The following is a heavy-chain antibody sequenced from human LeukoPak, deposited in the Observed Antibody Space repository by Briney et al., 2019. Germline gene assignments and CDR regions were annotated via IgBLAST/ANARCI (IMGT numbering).Heavy chain of an antibody. CDR3: ARALVRGVFDY. J-gene: IGHJ4*02. CDR1: GFTFISHS. CDR2: ISSSSSYI. Sequence: GGSLRLSCAASGFTFISHSMNWVRQAPGKGLEWVSSISSSSSYIYYADSMKGRFTISRDNAKNSLYLQMNSLRAEDTAVYYCARALVRGVFDYWGQGTLVTVSS. V-gene: IGHV3-21*01. D-gene: IGHD3-10*01.